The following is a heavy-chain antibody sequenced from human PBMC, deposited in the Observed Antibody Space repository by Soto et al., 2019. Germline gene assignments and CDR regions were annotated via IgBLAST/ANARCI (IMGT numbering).Heavy chain of an antibody. V-gene: IGHV4-59*01. J-gene: IGHJ3*02. CDR2: IYYTGTT. Sequence: SETLSLTCTVSGGSISSYYWSWIRQPPGKGLMWIGYIYYTGTTKYNPSLKSRVTMSVDTSKNQFSLKLSSVTAADTAGYYCAKGIPAASGFVLAIWGQGTMVTVSS. CDR3: AKGIPAASGFVLAI. D-gene: IGHD6-25*01. CDR1: GGSISSYY.